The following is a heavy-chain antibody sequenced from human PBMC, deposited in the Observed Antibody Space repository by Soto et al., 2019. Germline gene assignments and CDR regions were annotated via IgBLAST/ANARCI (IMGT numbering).Heavy chain of an antibody. CDR3: AKDHLYYGSGSRFDY. V-gene: IGHV3-23*01. CDR1: GFSFSNYA. D-gene: IGHD3-10*01. Sequence: EVQLLESGGGLVQPGGSLRLSCAASGFSFSNYAMSWVRQAPGKGLEWVSTISGTGGSTAYADSVKGRFTISRDKSKNTLYLQMNSLRAEDTAVYYCAKDHLYYGSGSRFDYWGQGTLVTVSS. J-gene: IGHJ4*02. CDR2: ISGTGGST.